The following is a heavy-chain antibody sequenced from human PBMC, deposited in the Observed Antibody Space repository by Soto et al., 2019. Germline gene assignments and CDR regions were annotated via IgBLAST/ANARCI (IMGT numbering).Heavy chain of an antibody. CDR2: INAGNGNT. V-gene: IGHV1-3*01. D-gene: IGHD6-6*01. Sequence: ASVKVSCKASGYTFTSYAMHWVRQAPGQRLEWMGWINAGNGNTKYSQKFQGRVTITRDTSASTDYMELSSLRSEDTAVYYCAKQISFFEYSSSPTLVDYCGQRTLVPVSS. J-gene: IGHJ4*02. CDR1: GYTFTSYA. CDR3: AKQISFFEYSSSPTLVDY.